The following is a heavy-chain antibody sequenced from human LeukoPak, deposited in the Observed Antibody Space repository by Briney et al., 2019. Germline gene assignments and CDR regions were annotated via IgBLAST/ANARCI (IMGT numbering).Heavy chain of an antibody. Sequence: GGSLRLSCAASGFTVSSNCMSWARQAPGKGLEWVSIIYGGGNTYYADSVMGRFTISRDNAENSLYLQMNSLRAEDTAVYYCASGGHLDYWGQGALAAVAS. D-gene: IGHD3-16*01. CDR3: ASGGHLDY. V-gene: IGHV3-53*01. J-gene: IGHJ4*02. CDR2: IYGGGNT. CDR1: GFTVSSNC.